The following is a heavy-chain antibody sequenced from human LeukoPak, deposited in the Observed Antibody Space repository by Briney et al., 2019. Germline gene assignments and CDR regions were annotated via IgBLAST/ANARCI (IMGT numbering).Heavy chain of an antibody. Sequence: PSETLSLTRTVSGGSISSYYWSWIRQPPGKGLEWIGYIYYSGSTDSNPSLKSRVTISVDTSKNQISLKLSSVTAADTAVYYCARTYCRGGSCHFDYWGQGTLVTVSS. V-gene: IGHV4-59*08. D-gene: IGHD2-15*01. CDR1: GGSISSYY. CDR2: IYYSGST. J-gene: IGHJ4*02. CDR3: ARTYCRGGSCHFDY.